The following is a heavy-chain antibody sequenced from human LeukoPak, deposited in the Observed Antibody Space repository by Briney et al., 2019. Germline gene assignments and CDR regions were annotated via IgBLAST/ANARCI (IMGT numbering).Heavy chain of an antibody. V-gene: IGHV4-30-2*01. CDR3: ARAPYDILTGYFLFDS. CDR1: GSAVSSDDHF. J-gene: IGHJ4*02. D-gene: IGHD3-9*01. CDR2: TYHRGST. Sequence: SQTLSLTCAVSGSAVSSDDHFWSWIRQPPGRGLEWIGYTYHRGSTSYNPSLRSRVTVSLDKSRNQFSLNLYSVTAADTAVYYCARAPYDILTGYFLFDSWGQGTLITVSS.